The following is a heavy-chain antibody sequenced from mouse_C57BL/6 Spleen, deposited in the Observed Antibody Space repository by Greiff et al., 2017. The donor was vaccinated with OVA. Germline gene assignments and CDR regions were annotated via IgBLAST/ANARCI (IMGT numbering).Heavy chain of an antibody. CDR1: GFSLSTSGVG. J-gene: IGHJ2*01. Sequence: QVTLKVSGPGILKSSQTLSLTCSFSGFSLSTSGVGVSWIRQPSGKGLEWLAHIYWDDDKRYNPSLKSRLTISKDTSRNQVFLKITSVDTADTATYYCARRNDGSNFDYWGQGTTLTVSS. CDR3: ARRNDGSNFDY. D-gene: IGHD2-3*01. V-gene: IGHV8-12*01. CDR2: IYWDDDK.